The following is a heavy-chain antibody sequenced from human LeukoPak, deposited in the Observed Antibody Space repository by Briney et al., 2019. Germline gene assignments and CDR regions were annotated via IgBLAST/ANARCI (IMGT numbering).Heavy chain of an antibody. Sequence: SETLSLTRAVYGGSFSGYYWSWIRQPPGKGLEWIGEINHSGSTNYNPSLKSRVTISVDTSKNQFSLKLSSVTAADTAVCYCARGERSSGYYSIYYYYYGMDVWGQGTTVTVSS. CDR3: ARGERSSGYYSIYYYYYGMDV. V-gene: IGHV4-34*01. CDR1: GGSFSGYY. J-gene: IGHJ6*02. D-gene: IGHD3-22*01. CDR2: INHSGST.